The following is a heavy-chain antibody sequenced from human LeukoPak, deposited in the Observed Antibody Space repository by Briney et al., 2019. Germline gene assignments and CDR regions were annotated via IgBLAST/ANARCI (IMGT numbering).Heavy chain of an antibody. CDR1: GGSISSSSYY. CDR2: IYYSGST. J-gene: IGHJ4*02. Sequence: SETLSLTCTVSGGSISSSSYYWGWIRQPPGKGLEWIGSIYYSGSTYYNPSLKSRVTISVDTSKSQFSLKLSSVTAADTAVYYCARDRLGWFGESQPFDYWGQGTLVTVSS. CDR3: ARDRLGWFGESQPFDY. D-gene: IGHD3-10*01. V-gene: IGHV4-39*07.